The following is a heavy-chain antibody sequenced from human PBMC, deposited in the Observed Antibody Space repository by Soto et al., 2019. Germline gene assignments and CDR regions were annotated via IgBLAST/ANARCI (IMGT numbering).Heavy chain of an antibody. CDR2: IYSTGTT. Sequence: PSETLSLTCKVSGTSVRHFYWSWIRQSAGKGLEWIGRIYSTGTTNFNPSLKSRLTMSMDMSKNQFSLKLTSVTAADTAVYYCASSLSWNWFDPWGQGTLVTVSS. J-gene: IGHJ5*02. V-gene: IGHV4-4*07. CDR1: GTSVRHFY. CDR3: ASSLSWNWFDP. D-gene: IGHD6-13*01.